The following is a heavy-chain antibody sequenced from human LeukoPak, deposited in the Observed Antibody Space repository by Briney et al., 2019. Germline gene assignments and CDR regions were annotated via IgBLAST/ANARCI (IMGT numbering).Heavy chain of an antibody. V-gene: IGHV1-2*02. D-gene: IGHD3-16*01. CDR1: GYTLTGYY. CDR3: AAGGDPYDYVWGSSRI. J-gene: IGHJ4*02. CDR2: INPNSGGT. Sequence: ASVKVSCKASGYTLTGYYMHWVRQAPGQGLEWMGWINPNSGGTNYAQKFQGRVTMTRDTSISTAYMELSRLRSDDTAVYYCAAGGDPYDYVWGSSRIWGQGTLVTVSS.